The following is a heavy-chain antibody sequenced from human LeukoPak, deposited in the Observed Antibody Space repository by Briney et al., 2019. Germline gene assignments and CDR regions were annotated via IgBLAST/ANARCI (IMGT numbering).Heavy chain of an antibody. V-gene: IGHV3-53*01. J-gene: IGHJ6*02. D-gene: IGHD4-17*01. CDR3: ARDGPDNYGSMDV. CDR2: IYSGGRT. CDR1: GFTVSSNY. Sequence: PGGSLRLSCAASGFTVSSNYMTWVRQAPGKGLEWVSVIYSGGRTYYADSVKGRFTISRDNSKNTLYLQMNSLRAEDTAVYYCARDGPDNYGSMDVWGQGTTVTVSS.